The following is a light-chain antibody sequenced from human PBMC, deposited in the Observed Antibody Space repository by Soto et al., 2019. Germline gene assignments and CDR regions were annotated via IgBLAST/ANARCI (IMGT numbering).Light chain of an antibody. J-gene: IGKJ2*01. CDR3: QHYNGYPYT. V-gene: IGKV1-5*01. Sequence: DIQMTQSPSPLSVSIGDRVTITCRASQSIDNSLAWYQQKPGKAPHLLIYDASRLETGVSLRFSGSGSGTEFTLTISGLQADDFATYFCQHYNGYPYTFGPGTKLEIK. CDR2: DAS. CDR1: QSIDNS.